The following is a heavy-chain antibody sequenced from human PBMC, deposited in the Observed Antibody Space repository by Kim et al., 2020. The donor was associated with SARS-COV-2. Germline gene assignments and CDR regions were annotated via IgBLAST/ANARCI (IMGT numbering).Heavy chain of an antibody. CDR2: IDPSDSYT. V-gene: IGHV5-10-1*01. D-gene: IGHD2-2*01. Sequence: GASLQISCKGSGYSFTSYWISWVRQMPGKGLEWMGRIDPSDSYTNYSPSFQGHVTISADKSISTAYLQWSSLKASDTAMYYCALRFLPYCSSTSCYAVDAFDIWGQGTMVTVSS. CDR3: ALRFLPYCSSTSCYAVDAFDI. CDR1: GYSFTSYW. J-gene: IGHJ3*02.